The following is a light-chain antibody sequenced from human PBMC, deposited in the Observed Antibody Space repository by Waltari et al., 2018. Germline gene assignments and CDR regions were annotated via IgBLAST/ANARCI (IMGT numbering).Light chain of an antibody. CDR2: GNS. CDR3: QSYDSSPGVV. Sequence: QSVLTQPPSVSGAPGQRVTISCTGSSSTIGAGYDVHWYQQLPGTAPKLLTYGNSNRPAGVPDRFSGSKSGTSASLAITGLQAKDEADYYCQSYDSSPGVVFGGGTKLTVL. V-gene: IGLV1-40*01. CDR1: SSTIGAGYD. J-gene: IGLJ2*01.